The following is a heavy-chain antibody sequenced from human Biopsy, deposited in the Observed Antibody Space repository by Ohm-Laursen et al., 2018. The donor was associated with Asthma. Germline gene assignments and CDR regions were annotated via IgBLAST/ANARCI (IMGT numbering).Heavy chain of an antibody. CDR2: IYYSGST. J-gene: IGHJ4*02. CDR3: VSPPGY. V-gene: IGHV4-39*01. Sequence: PSETLSLPCTVSGGSISSSSYYWGWIRRPPGKGLEFIGTIYYSGSTYYNPSLKSRVNLSVVASKNQFSLKLTSVTAADTAVYYCVSPPGYWGQGTRVTVSS. CDR1: GGSISSSSYY.